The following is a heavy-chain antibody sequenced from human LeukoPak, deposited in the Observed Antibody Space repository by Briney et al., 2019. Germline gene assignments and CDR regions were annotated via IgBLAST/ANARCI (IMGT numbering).Heavy chain of an antibody. CDR3: ARGMCIAAAGVFDC. D-gene: IGHD6-25*01. CDR2: IYSGGST. J-gene: IGHJ4*02. Sequence: QTGGSLRLSCAASGFTVSDKYMSWVRQAPGKGLEWVSVIYSGGSTFYADSVKGRFTISRDTSKNTVFLQMTSLRVEDTAVYYCARGMCIAAAGVFDCWGQGTQVTVSS. V-gene: IGHV3-53*01. CDR1: GFTVSDKY.